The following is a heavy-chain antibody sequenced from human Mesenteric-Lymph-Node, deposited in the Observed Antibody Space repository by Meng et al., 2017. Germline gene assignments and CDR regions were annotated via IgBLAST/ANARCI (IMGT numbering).Heavy chain of an antibody. CDR1: GGSISSYY. Sequence: GSLRLSCTVSGGSISSYYWSWIRQPPGKGLEWIGYIYYSGSTNYNPSLKSRVTISVDTSKNQFSLKLSSVTAADTAVYYCARDSPVRVFDYWGQGTLVTIYS. V-gene: IGHV4-59*12. CDR2: IYYSGST. CDR3: ARDSPVRVFDY. J-gene: IGHJ4*02. D-gene: IGHD3-16*01.